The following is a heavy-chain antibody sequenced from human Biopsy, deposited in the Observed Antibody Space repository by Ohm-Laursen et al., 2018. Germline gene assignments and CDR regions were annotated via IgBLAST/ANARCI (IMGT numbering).Heavy chain of an antibody. D-gene: IGHD4-23*01. CDR1: GGSFTGHY. CDR3: ARGSNDFGGLYFPR. CDR2: ISYTGYT. V-gene: IGHV4-59*11. J-gene: IGHJ4*02. Sequence: SDILSLTCTVSGGSFTGHYWSWIRQPPGQGLEWIGHISYTGYTSYNASLKSRVTISVDTSRNHFSLRLSSLTAADTAVYYCARGSNDFGGLYFPRWGQGTLLTVSS.